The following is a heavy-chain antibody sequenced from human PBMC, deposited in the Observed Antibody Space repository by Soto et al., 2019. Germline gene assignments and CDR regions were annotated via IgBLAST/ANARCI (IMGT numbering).Heavy chain of an antibody. Sequence: GASVKVSCKASGYTFTSYGISWVRQAPGQGLEWMGWISAYNGNTNYAQKLQGRVTMTTDTSTSTAYMELRSLRSDDTAVYYCARSGAAGTYYYYYYAMDVWRQGTTVTVSS. CDR1: GYTFTSYG. D-gene: IGHD6-13*01. CDR3: ARSGAAGTYYYYYYAMDV. CDR2: ISAYNGNT. J-gene: IGHJ6*02. V-gene: IGHV1-18*01.